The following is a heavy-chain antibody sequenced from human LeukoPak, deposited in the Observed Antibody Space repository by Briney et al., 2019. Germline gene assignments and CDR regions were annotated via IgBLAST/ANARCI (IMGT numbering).Heavy chain of an antibody. V-gene: IGHV3-7*01. CDR1: GFTSSSYW. D-gene: IGHD2-2*01. CDR2: TKQDDSEQ. CDR3: VRDLSLPVRPAAGAFDY. J-gene: IGHJ4*02. Sequence: GGSLRLSCAADGFTSSSYWMGWVRQAPRKGLEWVATTKQDDSEQFYVDPVGGRFIVSRDSGRNSLFLQMNSLRVEDSAVYYCVRDLSLPVRPAAGAFDYWGRGTLVTVSS.